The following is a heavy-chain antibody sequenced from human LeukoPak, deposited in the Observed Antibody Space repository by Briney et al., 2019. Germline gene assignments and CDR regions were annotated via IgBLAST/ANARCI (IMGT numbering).Heavy chain of an antibody. Sequence: PGGSLRLSCAASGFTFSDFYMSWIRQAPGKGLEWVSYISGNGNTIYYGDSVKGRFTVSRDNAKNSLYVQMDSLRAEDTAVYYCARFGRGYSYGSDYWGQGTLVTVSS. V-gene: IGHV3-11*01. J-gene: IGHJ4*02. CDR3: ARFGRGYSYGSDY. CDR2: ISGNGNTI. D-gene: IGHD5-18*01. CDR1: GFTFSDFY.